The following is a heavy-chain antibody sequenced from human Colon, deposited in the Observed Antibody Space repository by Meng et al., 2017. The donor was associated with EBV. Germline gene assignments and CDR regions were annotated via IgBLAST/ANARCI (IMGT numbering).Heavy chain of an antibody. CDR2: IGHSGFT. V-gene: IGHV4-39*01. J-gene: IGHJ5*02. D-gene: IGHD6-19*01. CDR1: GGSISTSGYY. Sequence: QSQLQESDPGLVKPSEALSRTCSVSGGSISTSGYYWGWIRQPPGKGLEWIGSIGHSGFTYYTPSLKSRVAVSLDTSKSQFSLMLTSVTAADTAVYYCVRSSAWVRTGFDPWGQGTLVTVAS. CDR3: VRSSAWVRTGFDP.